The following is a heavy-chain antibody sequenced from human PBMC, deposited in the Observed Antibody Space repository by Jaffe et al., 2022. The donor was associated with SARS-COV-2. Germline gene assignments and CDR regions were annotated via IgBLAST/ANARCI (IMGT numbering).Heavy chain of an antibody. D-gene: IGHD2-21*02. CDR3: TTDLSDGGVVTAPN. CDR1: GFTFSNAW. V-gene: IGHV3-15*01. J-gene: IGHJ4*02. CDR2: IKSKTDGGTT. Sequence: EVQLVESGGGLVKPGGSLRLSCAASGFTFSNAWMSWVRQAPGKGLEWVGRIKSKTDGGTTDYAAPVKGRFTISRDDSKNTLYLQMNSLKTEDTAVYYCTTDLSDGGVVTAPNWGQGTLVTVSS.